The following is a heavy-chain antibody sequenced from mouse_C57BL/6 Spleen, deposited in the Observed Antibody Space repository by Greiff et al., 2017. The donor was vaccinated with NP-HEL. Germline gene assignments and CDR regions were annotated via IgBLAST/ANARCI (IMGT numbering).Heavy chain of an antibody. D-gene: IGHD1-1*01. Sequence: EVNVVESGGGLVKPGGSLKLSCAASGFTFSDYGMHWVAYISSGSSTIYYADTVKGRFTISRDNAKNTLFLQMTSLRSEDTAMYYCARGGAYYGSAWYFDVWGTGTTVTVSS. CDR2: ISSGSSTI. CDR1: GFTFSDYG. CDR3: ARGGAYYGSAWYFDV. J-gene: IGHJ1*03. V-gene: IGHV5-17*01.